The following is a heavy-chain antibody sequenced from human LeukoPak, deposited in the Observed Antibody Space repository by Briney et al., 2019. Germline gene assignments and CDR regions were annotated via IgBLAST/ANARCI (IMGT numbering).Heavy chain of an antibody. CDR1: GYTFNTYG. CDR3: LRDAQRPRLTPDY. V-gene: IGHV1-18*01. CDR2: ISTYNGDT. Sequence: ASVKVSCKAPGYTFNTYGISWVRQAPGQGLEWMGWISTYNGDTNYVQNLQGRVTMTTDTSTSTAYMELMSLRSDDTAVYYCLRDAQRPRLTPDYWGQGTLVTVSS. D-gene: IGHD6-25*01. J-gene: IGHJ4*02.